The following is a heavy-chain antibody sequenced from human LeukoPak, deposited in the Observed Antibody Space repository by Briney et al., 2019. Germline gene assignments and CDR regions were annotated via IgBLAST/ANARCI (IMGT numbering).Heavy chain of an antibody. D-gene: IGHD1-26*01. Sequence: GESLKISCMGSGYSFTNYWIGWVRQMPGKGLEWMGIIYPGDSDTRYSPSFQGQVTISADKSISTAYLQWGSLKASDTAMYYCARQVQVGASNDAFDIWGQGTMVTVSS. CDR2: IYPGDSDT. J-gene: IGHJ3*02. V-gene: IGHV5-51*01. CDR1: GYSFTNYW. CDR3: ARQVQVGASNDAFDI.